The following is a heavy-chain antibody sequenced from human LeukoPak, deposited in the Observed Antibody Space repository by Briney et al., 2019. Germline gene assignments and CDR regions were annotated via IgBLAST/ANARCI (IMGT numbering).Heavy chain of an antibody. V-gene: IGHV1-69*13. J-gene: IGHJ6*02. CDR1: GGTFSSYA. D-gene: IGHD6-13*01. Sequence: SVKVSCKASGGTFSSYAISWVRQAPGQGLEWMGGIIPIFGTANYAQKFQGRVTITADESTSTAYMELSSLRSEDTAVYYCAREVDSSKGYYYGMDVWGQGTTVTVSS. CDR2: IIPIFGTA. CDR3: AREVDSSKGYYYGMDV.